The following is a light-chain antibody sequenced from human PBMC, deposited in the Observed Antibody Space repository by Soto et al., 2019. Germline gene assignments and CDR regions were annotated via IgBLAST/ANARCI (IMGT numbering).Light chain of an antibody. CDR3: SSYTGSATLVV. V-gene: IGLV2-14*01. CDR2: EVS. Sequence: QSALTQPASESGSPGQSITISCTGTSSDVGGNKYVSWYQQHPDKAPKLITYEVSNRPSGVSNRFSGSKSGNTASLTISGLQAEDEADYYCSSYTGSATLVVFGGGTKVTVL. J-gene: IGLJ3*02. CDR1: SSDVGGNKY.